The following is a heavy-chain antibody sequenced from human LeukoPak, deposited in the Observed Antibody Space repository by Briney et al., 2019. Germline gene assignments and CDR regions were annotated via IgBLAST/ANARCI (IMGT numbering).Heavy chain of an antibody. V-gene: IGHV3-23*01. J-gene: IGHJ4*02. D-gene: IGHD3-10*01. Sequence: PGGSLRLSCAASGFTFSSYAMSWVRQAPGKGLEWVSATSGSGGSTYYADSVKGRCTISRDNSKNTPYLKMNSLRAEDTAVYYCAKASRIMVRGVIYFDYWGQGTLVTVSS. CDR2: TSGSGGST. CDR3: AKASRIMVRGVIYFDY. CDR1: GFTFSSYA.